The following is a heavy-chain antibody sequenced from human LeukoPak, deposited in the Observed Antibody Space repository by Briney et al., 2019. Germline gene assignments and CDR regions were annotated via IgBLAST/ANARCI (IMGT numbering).Heavy chain of an antibody. J-gene: IGHJ4*02. CDR2: IHPSGST. CDR1: GASISSGTYY. Sequence: SQTLSLTCTVSGASISSGTYYWNWIRQPAGKGLEWIGRIHPSGSTNYNPSLKSRVTLSVDTSKNQFSLKLSSVTAADTAVYYCARGPPPDFDYWGRGTLVTVSS. V-gene: IGHV4-61*02. CDR3: ARGPPPDFDY.